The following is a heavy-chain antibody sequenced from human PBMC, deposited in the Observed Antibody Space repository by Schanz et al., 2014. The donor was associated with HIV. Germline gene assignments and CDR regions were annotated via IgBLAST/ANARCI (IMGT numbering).Heavy chain of an antibody. J-gene: IGHJ4*02. V-gene: IGHV3-23*04. CDR1: GFNFNNYA. CDR3: AKPEYDSRGNSQSHFDY. Sequence: VQLGQSGGGVVQPGRSLRLSCAASGFNFNNYAMTWVRQAPGKGLEWVSSISESGGRTYYADSVNGRFTISRDNSKNTLYLQMTTLRIDDTAVYYCAKPEYDSRGNSQSHFDYWGQGTLVTVSS. CDR2: ISESGGRT. D-gene: IGHD3-22*01.